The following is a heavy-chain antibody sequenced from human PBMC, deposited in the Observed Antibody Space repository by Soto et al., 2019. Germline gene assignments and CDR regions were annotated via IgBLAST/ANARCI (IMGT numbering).Heavy chain of an antibody. D-gene: IGHD2-2*01. V-gene: IGHV4-59*01. CDR3: AGQLVPTAMSDNWFDP. Sequence: QVHLQESGPGLVKPSETLSLICSVSGDSISKYSWSWIRQSPGKGLEWLGYIFNSGSTDYNPSLKSRVTLSVDTSQNKISLQLTSVPAADTALYYCAGQLVPTAMSDNWFDPWGQGILVTVSS. J-gene: IGHJ5*02. CDR1: GDSISKYS. CDR2: IFNSGST.